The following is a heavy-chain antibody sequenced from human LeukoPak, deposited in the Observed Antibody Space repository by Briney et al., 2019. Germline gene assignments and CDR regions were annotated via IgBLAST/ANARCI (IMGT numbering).Heavy chain of an antibody. CDR2: INPNSGGT. D-gene: IGHD3-10*01. V-gene: IGHV1-2*02. CDR1: GYTFTGYY. CDR3: SRIRMVRGVMNYFDY. J-gene: IGHJ4*02. Sequence: ASVKVSCKASGYTFTGYYMHWVRQAPGQGLEWMGWINPNSGGTNCAQKFQGRVTMTRDTSISTAYMELSRLRSDDTAVYYCSRIRMVRGVMNYFDYWGQGTLVTVSS.